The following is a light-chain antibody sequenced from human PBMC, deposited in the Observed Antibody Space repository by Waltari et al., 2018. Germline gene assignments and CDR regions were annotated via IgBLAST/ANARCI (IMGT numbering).Light chain of an antibody. J-gene: IGKJ4*01. Sequence: EIVLTQSPGILSLSPGERAVLSCRASHSVSSNYLVWYQQKPGQAPRLLIYDASTRATGVPPRFSGSGSGTEFTLTISGLQSEDFAVYSCQQYNDWPLTFGGGTKVEIK. CDR3: QQYNDWPLT. V-gene: IGKV3-15*01. CDR1: HSVSSN. CDR2: DAS.